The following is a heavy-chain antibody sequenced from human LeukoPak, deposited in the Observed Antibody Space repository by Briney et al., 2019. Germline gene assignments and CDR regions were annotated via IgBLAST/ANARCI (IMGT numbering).Heavy chain of an antibody. J-gene: IGHJ4*02. D-gene: IGHD5-18*01. CDR1: GFTFIYNA. CDR2: ISGSGDSS. Sequence: GGSLRPSCAASGFTFIYNAMTWVRQAPGKGLEWVSSISGSGDSSYYADSVKGRFTISRDNSKNTVYLQMNSLRAEDTAVYYCAKDLDGVQLWSPGYRGPGTVVAVSS. CDR3: AKDLDGVQLWSPGY. V-gene: IGHV3-23*01.